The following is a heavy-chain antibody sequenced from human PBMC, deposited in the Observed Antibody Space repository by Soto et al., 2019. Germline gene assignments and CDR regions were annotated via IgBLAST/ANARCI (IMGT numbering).Heavy chain of an antibody. D-gene: IGHD3-22*01. Sequence: GGSLRLSCAASGFTFSNYAMNWVRQAPGKGLEWVSSVSGGGAGTYSADSVKGRFTISRDNSKNILYLKMSSLRAEDTAVYYCATGGDYDDSNGYSYYYYGMDVWGQGTTVTVSS. J-gene: IGHJ6*02. CDR1: GFTFSNYA. V-gene: IGHV3-23*01. CDR3: ATGGDYDDSNGYSYYYYGMDV. CDR2: VSGGGAGT.